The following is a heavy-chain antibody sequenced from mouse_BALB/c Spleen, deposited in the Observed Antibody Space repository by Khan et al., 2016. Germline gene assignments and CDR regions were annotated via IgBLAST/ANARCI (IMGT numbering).Heavy chain of an antibody. D-gene: IGHD2-2*01. V-gene: IGHV1-80*01. Sequence: QVQLQQPGAELVRPGSSAKISCKASGYAFSIYWMNWVKQRPGQGLEWIGQIYPGDGDTDYNGKFKDKATLTADKSSSTAYMHLSRLTSEDSAVYFCARSGYGYDYWGQGTTLTVSS. J-gene: IGHJ2*01. CDR3: ARSGYGYDY. CDR1: GYAFSIYW. CDR2: IYPGDGDT.